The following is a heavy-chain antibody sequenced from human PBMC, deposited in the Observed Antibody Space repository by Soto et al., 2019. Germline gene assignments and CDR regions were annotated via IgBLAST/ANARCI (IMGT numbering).Heavy chain of an antibody. CDR1: GFPFSTSN. CDR2: ISRISTYI. CDR3: ARGVLPISSTSWFDP. V-gene: IGHV3-21*01. Sequence: EVQLVESGGGLVNPGGSLRLSCVVSGFPFSTSNMNWVRQAPGKGLEWVSFISRISTYIYYADSVKGRFTISRDDAENSLFLQMNSLRAEDTAVYYCARGVLPISSTSWFDPWGQGTLVTVSS. J-gene: IGHJ5*02. D-gene: IGHD3-16*01.